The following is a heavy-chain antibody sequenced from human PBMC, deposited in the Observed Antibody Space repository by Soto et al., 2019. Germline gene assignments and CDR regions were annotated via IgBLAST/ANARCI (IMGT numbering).Heavy chain of an antibody. CDR3: ARDPLLIAVAGTAGAFDI. V-gene: IGHV3-33*01. J-gene: IGHJ3*02. CDR1: GFTFSSYG. Sequence: GGSLRLSCAASGFTFSSYGMHWVRQAPGKGLEWVAVIWYDGSNKYYADSVKGRFTISRDNSKNTLYLQMNSLRAEDTAVYYCARDPLLIAVAGTAGAFDIWGQGTMVTVSS. D-gene: IGHD6-19*01. CDR2: IWYDGSNK.